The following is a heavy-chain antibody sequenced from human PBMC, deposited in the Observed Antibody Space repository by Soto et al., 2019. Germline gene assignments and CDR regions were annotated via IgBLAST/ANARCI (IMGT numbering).Heavy chain of an antibody. CDR3: ARLFCSTSTCDSWFDP. J-gene: IGHJ5*02. CDR1: GYTFTTFW. V-gene: IGHV5-10-1*01. CDR2: IDPRDSYV. D-gene: IGHD2-2*01. Sequence: GESLKISCTGFGYTFTTFWISWVRQMPGKGLEWMGRIDPRDSYVNYSPSFQGHVTISVDKSISTAYLQWGSLKASDTAMYYCARLFCSTSTCDSWFDPWGQGTLVTVSS.